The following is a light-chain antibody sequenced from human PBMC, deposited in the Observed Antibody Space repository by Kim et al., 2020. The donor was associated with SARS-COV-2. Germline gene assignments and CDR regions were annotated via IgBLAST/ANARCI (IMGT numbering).Light chain of an antibody. Sequence: ALEQTARTTGQGDSLRSNYASWYQQKPDQHPVLVIYGKTNRPSGIPHLFSGSTTGNTASLPITGAQAEEEADYYCTSRNRSGTHYVFGTGTRSPS. CDR1: SLRSNY. J-gene: IGLJ1*01. CDR3: TSRNRSGTHYV. CDR2: GKT. V-gene: IGLV3-19*01.